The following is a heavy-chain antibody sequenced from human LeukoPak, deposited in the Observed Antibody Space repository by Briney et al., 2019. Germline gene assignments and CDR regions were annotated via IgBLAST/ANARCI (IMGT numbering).Heavy chain of an antibody. V-gene: IGHV3-7*01. D-gene: IGHD4-17*01. J-gene: IGHJ4*02. CDR2: IKQDGSEK. CDR1: GSTFSSYW. Sequence: PGGSLRLSCAASGSTFSSYWMSWVRQAPGKGLEWVANIKQDGSEKYYVDSVKGRFTISRDNAKNSLYLQMNSLRAEDTAVYYCARTPPTGDYEDYWGQGTLVTVSS. CDR3: ARTPPTGDYEDY.